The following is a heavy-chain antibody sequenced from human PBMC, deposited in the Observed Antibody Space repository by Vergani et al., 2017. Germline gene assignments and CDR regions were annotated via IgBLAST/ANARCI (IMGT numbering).Heavy chain of an antibody. CDR2: ISAYNGNT. V-gene: IGHV1-18*01. D-gene: IGHD4-11*01. CDR1: GYTFTSYG. CDR3: ARDPPDYSNYVWWFDP. Sequence: QVQLVQSGAEVKKPGASVKVSCKASGYTFTSYGISWVRQAPGQGLEWMGWISAYNGNTNYAQKLQGRVTMTTDTSTSTADMELRSLRSDDTAVYYCARDPPDYSNYVWWFDPWGQGTLVTVSS. J-gene: IGHJ5*02.